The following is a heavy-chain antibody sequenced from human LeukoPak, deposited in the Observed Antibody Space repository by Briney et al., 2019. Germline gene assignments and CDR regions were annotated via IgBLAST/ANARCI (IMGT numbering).Heavy chain of an antibody. CDR1: GFPFSKYW. Sequence: GGSLSLSCAASGFPFSKYWVLWVREAPGKGLESVSRIKTDGTVTTYADSVKGRFTVSRYNADNTMFLQMNSVRDEDTAVYYCATKQWLAPPPDSWGQGTPVTVSS. CDR2: IKTDGTVT. V-gene: IGHV3-74*01. CDR3: ATKQWLAPPPDS. D-gene: IGHD6-19*01. J-gene: IGHJ4*02.